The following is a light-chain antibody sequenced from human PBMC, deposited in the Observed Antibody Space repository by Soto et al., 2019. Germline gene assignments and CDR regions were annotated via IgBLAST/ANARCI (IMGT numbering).Light chain of an antibody. Sequence: EIVLTQSPANLSLSPGERATLSCRASQSVNSYLAWYQQKPGQAPRLLIYDASNRATGIPARFSGSGSGTDFTLTISSLEPEDFAVYYCQQRSNWPPYTFGQGTKLEIK. J-gene: IGKJ2*01. CDR3: QQRSNWPPYT. CDR1: QSVNSY. V-gene: IGKV3-11*01. CDR2: DAS.